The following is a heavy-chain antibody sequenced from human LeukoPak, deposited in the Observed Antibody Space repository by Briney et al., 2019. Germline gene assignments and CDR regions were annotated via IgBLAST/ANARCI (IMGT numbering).Heavy chain of an antibody. CDR2: IYTSGST. V-gene: IGHV4-61*02. CDR1: GGSIGSGSYY. Sequence: SETLSLTCTVSGGSIGSGSYYWSWIRQPAGKGLEWIGRIYTSGSTNYNPSLKSRVTISVDTSKNQFSLKLSSVTAADTAVYYCARAAFRDYYMDVWGKGTTVTISS. CDR3: ARAAFRDYYMDV. J-gene: IGHJ6*03. D-gene: IGHD3-16*01.